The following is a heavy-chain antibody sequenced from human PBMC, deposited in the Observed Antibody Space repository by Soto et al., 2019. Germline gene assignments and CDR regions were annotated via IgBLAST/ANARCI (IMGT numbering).Heavy chain of an antibody. CDR2: ISAYNGNT. V-gene: IGHV1-18*01. CDR1: GYTFTSYG. D-gene: IGHD3-16*02. CDR3: AGGGGYYVWGSYRYTPFDY. Sequence: QVQLVQSGAEVKKPGASVKVSCKASGYTFTSYGISWVRQAPGQGLEWMGWISAYNGNTNYAQKLQGRVTMTTDTSTGTAYMELRSLRSDDTAVYYCAGGGGYYVWGSYRYTPFDYWGQGTLVTVSS. J-gene: IGHJ4*02.